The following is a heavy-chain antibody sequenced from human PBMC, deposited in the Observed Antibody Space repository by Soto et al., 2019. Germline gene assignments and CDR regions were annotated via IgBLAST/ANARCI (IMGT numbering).Heavy chain of an antibody. D-gene: IGHD2-15*01. CDR1: GYSFISYW. CDR3: ARTGIGYCSGGSCYSPDY. J-gene: IGHJ4*02. Sequence: GESLKISCQGAGYSFISYWIGWVRQMPGKGLEWMGIIYPGDSDTRYSPSFQGQVTISADKSISTAYLQWSSLKASDTAMYYCARTGIGYCSGGSCYSPDYWGQGTLVTVSS. V-gene: IGHV5-51*01. CDR2: IYPGDSDT.